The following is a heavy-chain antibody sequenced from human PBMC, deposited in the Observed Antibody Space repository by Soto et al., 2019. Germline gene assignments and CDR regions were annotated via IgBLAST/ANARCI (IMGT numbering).Heavy chain of an antibody. Sequence: ASVKVSCKASGYTFTSYYMHWVRQAPGQGLEWMGIINPSGGSTSYAQKFQGRVTMTRNTSISTAYMELSGLRSEDTAVYYCARGPITMVRGVMGGEFDYWGQGTLVTVSS. CDR3: ARGPITMVRGVMGGEFDY. CDR1: GYTFTSYY. V-gene: IGHV1-46*01. CDR2: INPSGGST. J-gene: IGHJ4*02. D-gene: IGHD3-10*01.